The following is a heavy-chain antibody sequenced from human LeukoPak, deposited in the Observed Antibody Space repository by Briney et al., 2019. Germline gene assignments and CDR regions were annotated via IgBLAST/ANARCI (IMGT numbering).Heavy chain of an antibody. CDR3: AKDRGAMAYY. CDR1: GFTFSSYG. CDR2: IRYDGSNK. Sequence: PGGSLRLSCAASGFTFSSYGMHWVRQAPGKGLEWVAFIRYDGSNKYYADSVKGRFTISRDNSKNTLYLQMNSLRAEDTAVCYCAKDRGAMAYYWGQGTLVTVSS. J-gene: IGHJ4*02. V-gene: IGHV3-30*02. D-gene: IGHD3-10*01.